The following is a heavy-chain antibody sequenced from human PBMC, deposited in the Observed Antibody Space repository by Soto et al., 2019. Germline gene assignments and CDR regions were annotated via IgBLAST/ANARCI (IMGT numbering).Heavy chain of an antibody. CDR2: ISGSGGST. D-gene: IGHD3-22*01. Sequence: GGSLRLSCAASGFTFSSYAMSWVRQAPGKGLEWVSAISGSGGSTYYADSVKGRFTISRDNSKNTLYLQMNSLRAEDTAVYYCAKTKLTSITMIVVGPKSYFEYWGQGTLVTVSS. CDR3: AKTKLTSITMIVVGPKSYFEY. CDR1: GFTFSSYA. V-gene: IGHV3-23*01. J-gene: IGHJ4*02.